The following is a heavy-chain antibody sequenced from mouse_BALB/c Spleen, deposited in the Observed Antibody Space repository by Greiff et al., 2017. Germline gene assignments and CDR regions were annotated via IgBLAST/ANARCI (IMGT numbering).Heavy chain of an antibody. D-gene: IGHD1-1*01. J-gene: IGHJ1*01. Sequence: EVHLVESGGGLVKPGGSLKLSCAASGFTFSSFGMHWVRQAPEKGLEWVAYISSGSSTIYYADTVKGRFTISRDNPKNTLFLQMTSLRSEDTAMYYCARDYGSSPYWYFDVWGAGTTVTVSS. CDR1: GFTFSSFG. CDR2: ISSGSSTI. CDR3: ARDYGSSPYWYFDV. V-gene: IGHV5-17*02.